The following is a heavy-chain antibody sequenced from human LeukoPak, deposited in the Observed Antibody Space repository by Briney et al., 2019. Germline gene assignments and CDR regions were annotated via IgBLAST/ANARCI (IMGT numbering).Heavy chain of an antibody. Sequence: GGALRLSCAAPGFTFSSYAMHWVRPAPGKGLGYFSAISSNGGSTYYANSVKGRFTISRDNSKNTLYLQMGSLRAEDMAVYYCARRGDGYNPPFDYWGQGTLVTVSS. CDR2: ISSNGGST. CDR1: GFTFSSYA. D-gene: IGHD5-24*01. V-gene: IGHV3-64*01. CDR3: ARRGDGYNPPFDY. J-gene: IGHJ4*02.